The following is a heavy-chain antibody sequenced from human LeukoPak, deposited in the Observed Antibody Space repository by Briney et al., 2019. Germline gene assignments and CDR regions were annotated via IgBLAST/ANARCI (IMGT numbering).Heavy chain of an antibody. V-gene: IGHV3-15*01. CDR1: GFTFNNAW. Sequence: GGSLRLSCAASGFTFNNAWMSWVRQAPGKGLEWVGRIKSKTDGRTTEYAAPVKGRFTISRDDSKNTLNLQMNSLKTEDTAVYYCTTVTSGSGTYHKYYFDYWGQGTLVTVSS. J-gene: IGHJ4*02. D-gene: IGHD3-10*01. CDR2: IKSKTDGRTT. CDR3: TTVTSGSGTYHKYYFDY.